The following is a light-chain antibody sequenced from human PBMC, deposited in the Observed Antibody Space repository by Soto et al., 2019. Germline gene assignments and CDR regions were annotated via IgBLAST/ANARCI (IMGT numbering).Light chain of an antibody. Sequence: EIVLTQSPGTLSLSPGERATLSCRASQSVSSAYLAWYQQIPGQAPRLLIYGASSRATGIPDRFSGSGSGTDFTLTISGLEPEDLAVYYCQHSCSSFYTFGQGTKLEIK. J-gene: IGKJ2*01. CDR1: QSVSSAY. CDR2: GAS. CDR3: QHSCSSFYT. V-gene: IGKV3-20*01.